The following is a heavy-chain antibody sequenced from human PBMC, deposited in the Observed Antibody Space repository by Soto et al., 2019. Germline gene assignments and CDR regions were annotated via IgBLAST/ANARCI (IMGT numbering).Heavy chain of an antibody. CDR1: GGSISSNKW. D-gene: IGHD2-2*01. V-gene: IGHV4-4*02. Sequence: QVQLQESGPGLVKPSETLSLTCAVYGGSISSNKWWSWVRQPPGKGLERIGEIDHSGSTNYNPSLKSRVTISLDKSKNQFSLKLTSGTAADSAVYYCARDDHIVVVPTSLGAMDVWGQGTTVTVSS. CDR2: IDHSGST. J-gene: IGHJ6*02. CDR3: ARDDHIVVVPTSLGAMDV.